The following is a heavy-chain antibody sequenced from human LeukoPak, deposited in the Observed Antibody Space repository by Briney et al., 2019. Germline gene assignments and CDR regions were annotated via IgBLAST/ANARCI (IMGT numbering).Heavy chain of an antibody. V-gene: IGHV1-69*06. Sequence: SVKVSCKPSLGTFRSYAISWVHQAPGQGLEWMGGIIPIFGTAHYPQKFQGRVTITADKSTSTTYMELSSVRSEETSVYYCARVGYCSSTSCYDYWGQGTLVTVSS. CDR2: IIPIFGTA. J-gene: IGHJ4*02. D-gene: IGHD2-2*01. CDR1: LGTFRSYA. CDR3: ARVGYCSSTSCYDY.